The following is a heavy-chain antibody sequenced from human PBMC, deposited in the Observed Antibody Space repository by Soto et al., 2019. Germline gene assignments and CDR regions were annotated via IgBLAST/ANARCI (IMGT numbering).Heavy chain of an antibody. D-gene: IGHD2-2*01. CDR3: ARDPGYCSSTSCYSGSAGYNWFDP. J-gene: IGHJ5*02. CDR2: MNPNSGNA. CDR1: GYTFTSYD. V-gene: IGHV1-8*01. Sequence: ASVKVSCKASGYTFTSYDINWVRQATGQGLEWMGWMNPNSGNAGYAQKFQGRVTMTANTSTSTAYMELSSLRSEDTAVYYCARDPGYCSSTSCYSGSAGYNWFDPWGQGTLVTVSS.